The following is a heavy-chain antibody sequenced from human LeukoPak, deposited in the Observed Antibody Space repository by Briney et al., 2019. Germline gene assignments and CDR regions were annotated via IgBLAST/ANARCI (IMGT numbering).Heavy chain of an antibody. D-gene: IGHD3-22*01. CDR1: GYTFTSYD. V-gene: IGHV1-8*03. Sequence: ASVKVSCKASGYTFTSYDINWVRQATGQGLEWMGWMNPNSGHTDYAQKFQGRVTITRNTSISTAYMELSSLRSEDTAVYCCARALSVNLNTMIVVVTADAFDIWGQGTMVTVSS. J-gene: IGHJ3*02. CDR2: MNPNSGHT. CDR3: ARALSVNLNTMIVVVTADAFDI.